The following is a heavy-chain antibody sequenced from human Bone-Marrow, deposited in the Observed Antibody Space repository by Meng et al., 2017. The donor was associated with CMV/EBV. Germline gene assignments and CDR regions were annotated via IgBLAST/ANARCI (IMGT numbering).Heavy chain of an antibody. CDR2: IRYDGSNK. D-gene: IGHD6-19*01. V-gene: IGHV3-30*02. CDR3: STKGQWLADY. Sequence: GESLKISCAASGFTFSSYGMHWVRQAPGKGLEWVAFIRYDGSNKYYADSVKGRFTISRDNSKNTLYLQMNSLRAEDTAVCYCSTKGQWLADYWGQGTLVTVSS. J-gene: IGHJ4*02. CDR1: GFTFSSYG.